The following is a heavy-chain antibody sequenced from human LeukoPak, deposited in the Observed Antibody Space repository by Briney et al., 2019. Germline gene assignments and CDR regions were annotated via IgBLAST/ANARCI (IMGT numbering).Heavy chain of an antibody. CDR3: AAVDVTGTTWGTVY. CDR1: GFTFTSSA. J-gene: IGHJ4*02. D-gene: IGHD1-7*01. V-gene: IGHV1-58*01. Sequence: GASVKVSCKASGFTFTSSAVQWVRQARGQRLEWIGWIIVGSGNTNYAQKFQERVTITRDVSTSTAYMELSSLRSEDTAVYYCAAVDVTGTTWGTVYWGQGTLVTVSS. CDR2: IIVGSGNT.